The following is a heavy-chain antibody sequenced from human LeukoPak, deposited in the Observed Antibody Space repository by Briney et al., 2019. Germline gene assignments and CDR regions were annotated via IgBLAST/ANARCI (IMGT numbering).Heavy chain of an antibody. CDR2: INPSGGST. Sequence: ASVKVSCKASGYTFTSYYMHWVRQAPGQGLEWMGIINPSGGSTSYAQKFQGRVTITADKSTSTAYMELSSLRSEDTAVYYCARIGSKAYCGGDCYSTVYYMDVWGKGTTVTVSS. V-gene: IGHV1-46*01. J-gene: IGHJ6*03. CDR3: ARIGSKAYCGGDCYSTVYYMDV. CDR1: GYTFTSYY. D-gene: IGHD2-21*02.